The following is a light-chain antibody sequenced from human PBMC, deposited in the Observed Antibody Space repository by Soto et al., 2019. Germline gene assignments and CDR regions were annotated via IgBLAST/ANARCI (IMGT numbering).Light chain of an antibody. CDR2: KAS. CDR1: QTISSW. V-gene: IGKV1-5*03. Sequence: DIQMTQSPSTLSGSVGDRVTITCRASQTISSWLAWYQQKPGKAPKLLIYKASTLKSGVPSRFSGSGSGTDFTLTISCLQSEDFATYYCQQYYSYPRTFGPGTKVDIK. CDR3: QQYYSYPRT. J-gene: IGKJ3*01.